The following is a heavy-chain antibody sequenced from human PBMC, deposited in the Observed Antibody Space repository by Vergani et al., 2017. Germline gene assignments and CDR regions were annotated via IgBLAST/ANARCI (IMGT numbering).Heavy chain of an antibody. V-gene: IGHV1-8*02. CDR1: GGTFSSYA. J-gene: IGHJ5*02. CDR2: MNPNSGNT. Sequence: QVQLVQSGAEVKKPGSSVKVSCKASGGTFSSYAISWVRQATGQGLEWMGWMNPNSGNTGYAQKFQGRVTMTRNTSISTAYMELSSLRSEDTAVYYCARVRVPPNWFDPWGQGTLVTVSS. CDR3: ARVRVPPNWFDP. D-gene: IGHD3-10*01.